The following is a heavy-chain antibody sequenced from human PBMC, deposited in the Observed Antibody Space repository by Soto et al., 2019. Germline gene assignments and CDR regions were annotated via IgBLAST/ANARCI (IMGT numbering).Heavy chain of an antibody. D-gene: IGHD5-12*01. J-gene: IGHJ4*02. Sequence: GGSLRLSCAAAKFTISRYAMNWVRQAPGKRLEWVSTISGNGGGTFYADSVKGRFTISRDNSRNTLYLQMNSLRAEDTAVYYCAKDVRPDGYWDLDYWGQGTPVTVSS. CDR1: KFTISRYA. CDR3: AKDVRPDGYWDLDY. V-gene: IGHV3-23*01. CDR2: ISGNGGGT.